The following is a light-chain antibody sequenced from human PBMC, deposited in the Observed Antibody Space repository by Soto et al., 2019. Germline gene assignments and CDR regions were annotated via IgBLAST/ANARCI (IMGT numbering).Light chain of an antibody. CDR1: QSVLFNSNNKNY. V-gene: IGKV4-1*01. Sequence: DIVMTQSPDSLAVSLGERATINCKSSQSVLFNSNNKNYLAWYQQKPGQPPKLLLYWASTRESGVPDRFSGSGSGTEFTLTISNLQAEDVAVYYCQQYYSTPRTFGHGTKWEIK. J-gene: IGKJ1*01. CDR2: WAS. CDR3: QQYYSTPRT.